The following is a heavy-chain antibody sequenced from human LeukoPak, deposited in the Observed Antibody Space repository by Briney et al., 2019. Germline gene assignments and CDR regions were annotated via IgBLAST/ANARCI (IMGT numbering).Heavy chain of an antibody. J-gene: IGHJ5*02. Sequence: GGSLRLSCEGPGYTFSSYAMRWVRQAPGKGLEYVAAISSDGRITYYANFVKGRFTISRDNSKNTLYLQMGSLRTEDMAVYFCARVSGWYWFDQWGQGTLVTVSS. CDR3: ARVSGWYWFDQ. CDR2: ISSDGRIT. CDR1: GYTFSSYA. D-gene: IGHD6-19*01. V-gene: IGHV3-64*01.